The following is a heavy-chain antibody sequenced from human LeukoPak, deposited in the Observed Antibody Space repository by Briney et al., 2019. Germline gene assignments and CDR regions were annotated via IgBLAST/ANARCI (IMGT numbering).Heavy chain of an antibody. J-gene: IGHJ4*02. CDR2: IYHSGST. CDR1: GGSISSGGYS. Sequence: SETLSPTCAVSGGSISSGGYSWSWIRQPPGKGLEWIGYIYHSGSTYYNPSLKSRVTISVDRSKNQFSLKLSSVTAADTAVYYCARDQGAAAGIFDYWGQGTLVTVSS. D-gene: IGHD6-13*01. CDR3: ARDQGAAAGIFDY. V-gene: IGHV4-30-2*01.